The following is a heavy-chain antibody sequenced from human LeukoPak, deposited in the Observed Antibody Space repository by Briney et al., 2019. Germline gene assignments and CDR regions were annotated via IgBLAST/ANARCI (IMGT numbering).Heavy chain of an antibody. CDR1: GFSFSDYY. J-gene: IGHJ4*02. CDR3: ARDPGSGTYLDY. V-gene: IGHV3-11*06. CDR2: TSSSSSFT. Sequence: GGSLRLSCAASGFSFSDYYMSWIRQAPGKGLEWVSYTSSSSSFTKYADSVKGRFTISRDNAKNSLYLQMNSLRAEDTAVYYCARDPGSGTYLDYWGQGTMVTVCS. D-gene: IGHD3-10*01.